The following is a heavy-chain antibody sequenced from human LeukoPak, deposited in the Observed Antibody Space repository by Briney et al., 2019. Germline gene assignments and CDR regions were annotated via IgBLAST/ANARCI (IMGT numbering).Heavy chain of an antibody. CDR3: ARGYGYYFDY. V-gene: IGHV4-59*01. CDR1: GGSISSYY. Sequence: SETLSLTCTVSGGSISSYYWSWIRQSPGKGLERFGDIYYSGSTNYNPSLKSRVTISVDTSKNQFSLKLSSVTAADTAVYYCARGYGYYFDYWGQGTLVTVSS. D-gene: IGHD5-18*01. J-gene: IGHJ4*02. CDR2: IYYSGST.